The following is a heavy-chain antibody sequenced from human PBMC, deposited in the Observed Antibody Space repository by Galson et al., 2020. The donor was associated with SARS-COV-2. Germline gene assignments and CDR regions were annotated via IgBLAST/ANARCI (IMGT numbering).Heavy chain of an antibody. CDR1: GYSLSELS. D-gene: IGHD6-19*01. CDR2: FDPEDGEP. CDR3: ATLGPTVADYFFDY. J-gene: IGHJ4*02. V-gene: IGHV1-24*01. Sequence: ASVKVSCKVSGYSLSELSMHWVRLSPGKGFEWMGGFDPEDGEPVYAQKFQGRLTLTGDTSRDTAYMQLSNLRSEDTAVYYCATLGPTVADYFFDYWGQGTLLTVS.